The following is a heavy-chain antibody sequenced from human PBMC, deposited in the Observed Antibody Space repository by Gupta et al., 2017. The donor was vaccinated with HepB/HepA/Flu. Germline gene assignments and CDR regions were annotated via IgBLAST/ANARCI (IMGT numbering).Heavy chain of an antibody. J-gene: IGHJ4*02. V-gene: IGHV3-23*01. Sequence: VQPLSSGGSFVEPGGILNLSCRVSGCARSNYGMSWVRQAPGKGLEWVSCISGNGDNINHAESVKGRFTSARDNSKTTLYLHINTLSAEATAVYYVARGDTSSSRHYFDYWGQGTLVTASS. CDR2: ISGNGDNI. CDR3: ARGDTSSSRHYFDY. CDR1: GCARSNYG. D-gene: IGHD6-6*01.